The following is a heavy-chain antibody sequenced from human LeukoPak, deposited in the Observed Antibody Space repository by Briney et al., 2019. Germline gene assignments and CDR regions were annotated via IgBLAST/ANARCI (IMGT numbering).Heavy chain of an antibody. Sequence: PGGSLRLSCAASGFTFSSYGMHWVRQAPGKGLEWVAVISYDGSNKYYADSVKGRFTISRDNSKNTLYLQMNSLRAEDTAVYYCAKDGVWGIAAAGKGYFDYWGQGTLVTVSS. CDR2: ISYDGSNK. CDR1: GFTFSSYG. D-gene: IGHD6-13*01. CDR3: AKDGVWGIAAAGKGYFDY. J-gene: IGHJ4*02. V-gene: IGHV3-30*18.